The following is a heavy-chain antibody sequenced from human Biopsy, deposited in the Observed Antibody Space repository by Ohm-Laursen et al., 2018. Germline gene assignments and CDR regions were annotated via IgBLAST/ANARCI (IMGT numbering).Heavy chain of an antibody. Sequence: SLRLSCAASGLIFSDYYMNWLRQAPGKGLEWIAYISARDGVVYYADSVKGRFTISRDNTNNSLYLQMTSLRPEDTSVFYCARGKYKDFATGLPRPYHYTLDFWGQGTTVTVSS. V-gene: IGHV3-11*01. J-gene: IGHJ4*02. CDR1: GLIFSDYY. CDR3: ARGKYKDFATGLPRPYHYTLDF. D-gene: IGHD3-22*01. CDR2: ISARDGVV.